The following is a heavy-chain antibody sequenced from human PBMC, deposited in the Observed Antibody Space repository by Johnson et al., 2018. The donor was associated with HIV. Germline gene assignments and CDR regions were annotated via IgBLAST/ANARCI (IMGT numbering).Heavy chain of an antibody. D-gene: IGHD3-10*01. V-gene: IGHV3-7*03. J-gene: IGHJ3*02. Sequence: VQLVESGGGLVQPGGSLRLSCAASGFTFSSYWMSWVRQAPGKGLEWVANIKQDGSEKYYVDSVKGRFTISRDNAKNTLYLPMNSLRAEETALDYCAKYLEGFRVQGQPMGLHAFDIWGQGTMVTVSS. CDR2: IKQDGSEK. CDR1: GFTFSSYW. CDR3: AKYLEGFRVQGQPMGLHAFDI.